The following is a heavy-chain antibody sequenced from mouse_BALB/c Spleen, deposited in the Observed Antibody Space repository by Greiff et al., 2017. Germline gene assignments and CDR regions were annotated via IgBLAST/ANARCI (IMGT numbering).Heavy chain of an antibody. CDR1: GYSFTSYW. CDR3: THDGYYWYFDV. J-gene: IGHJ1*01. Sequence: VQLQQSGTVLARPGASVKMSCKASGYSFTSYWMHWVKQRPGQGLEWIGAIYPGNSDTSYNQKFKGKAKLTAVTSASTAYMELSSLTNEDSAVYYCTHDGYYWYFDVWGAGTTVTVSS. CDR2: IYPGNSDT. V-gene: IGHV1-5*01. D-gene: IGHD2-3*01.